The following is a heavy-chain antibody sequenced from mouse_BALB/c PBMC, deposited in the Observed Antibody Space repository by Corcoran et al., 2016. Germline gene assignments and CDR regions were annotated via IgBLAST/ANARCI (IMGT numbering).Heavy chain of an antibody. CDR3: AREVPGGYPFDY. V-gene: IGHV1S136*01. CDR1: GYTFTSYV. CDR2: IYPYNDNT. D-gene: IGHD2-2*01. Sequence: EVQLQQSGPELVKPGASVKLSCKASGYTFTSYVMHWVKLKPGQGLEWIGYIYPYNDNTKNSEEFKGKATLTSDKSSSTAYMELRSLTSEDSAVYYCAREVPGGYPFDYWGQGTTLTVSA. J-gene: IGHJ2*01.